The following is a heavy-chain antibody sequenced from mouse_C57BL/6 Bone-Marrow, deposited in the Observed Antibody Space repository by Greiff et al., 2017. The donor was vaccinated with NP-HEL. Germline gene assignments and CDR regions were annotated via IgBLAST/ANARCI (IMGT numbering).Heavy chain of an antibody. D-gene: IGHD4-1*01. CDR3: ARELGFAY. Sequence: QVQLKQPGAELVRPGTSVKLSCKASGYTFTSYWMHWVKQRPGQGLEWIGVIDPSDSYTNYNQKFKGKATLTVDTSSSTAYMQLSSLTSEDSAVYYCARELGFAYWGQGTLVTVSA. J-gene: IGHJ3*01. V-gene: IGHV1-59*01. CDR1: GYTFTSYW. CDR2: IDPSDSYT.